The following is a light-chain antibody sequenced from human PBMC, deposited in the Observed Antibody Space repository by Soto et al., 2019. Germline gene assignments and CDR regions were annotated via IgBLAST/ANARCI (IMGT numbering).Light chain of an antibody. J-gene: IGKJ2*01. CDR1: QSVSRN. V-gene: IGKV3-15*01. CDR2: GAS. Sequence: EIVMTQSPASLSVSQGEIATLSCRASQSVSRNLAWYQQKPGQAPRLLIYGASTRATGIPARFSGSGSGTEFTLTISSLQSEDFAVYYCQQYNNWLPYTFGQGTKLEIK. CDR3: QQYNNWLPYT.